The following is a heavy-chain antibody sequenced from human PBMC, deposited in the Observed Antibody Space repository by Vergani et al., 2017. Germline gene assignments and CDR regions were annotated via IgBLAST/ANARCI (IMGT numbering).Heavy chain of an antibody. Sequence: QVQLVQSGTEVKKPGSSVKVSCKASGGTFSRFSISWLRQAPGQGLEWMGGIIPIFDITNYAQNFQGRVTITADKSTSTAYMELSSLRSEDTAVYYCARSIAAAGAEFDYWGQGTLVTVSS. CDR1: GGTFSRFS. D-gene: IGHD6-13*01. CDR3: ARSIAAAGAEFDY. J-gene: IGHJ4*02. V-gene: IGHV1-69*14. CDR2: IIPIFDIT.